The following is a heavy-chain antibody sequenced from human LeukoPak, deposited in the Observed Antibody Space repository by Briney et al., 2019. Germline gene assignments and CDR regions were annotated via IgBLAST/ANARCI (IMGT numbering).Heavy chain of an antibody. CDR1: GFTFSSYS. Sequence: GGSLRLSCAAYGFTFSSYSMNWARQAPGKGLEWVSFISTSSSYIYYADSVKGRFTISRENAKNSLYLQMNSLRAGDTAVYYCARGLLWLRGYFDYWGQGTLVTVSS. J-gene: IGHJ4*02. CDR3: ARGLLWLRGYFDY. V-gene: IGHV3-21*01. D-gene: IGHD5-12*01. CDR2: ISTSSSYI.